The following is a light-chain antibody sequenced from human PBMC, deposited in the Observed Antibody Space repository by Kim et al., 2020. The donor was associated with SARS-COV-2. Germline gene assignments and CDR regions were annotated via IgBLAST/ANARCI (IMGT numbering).Light chain of an antibody. J-gene: IGLJ1*01. V-gene: IGLV2-14*03. Sequence: QSALTQPASVSGSPGQSFTISCTGTSSDVGGYNYVSWYQQHPGKAPKLMIYDVSNRPSGVSNRFSGSKSGNSASLTISGLQAEDEADYYCSSYTSSSTLGFFGTGTKVTVL. CDR1: SSDVGGYNY. CDR3: SSYTSSSTLGF. CDR2: DVS.